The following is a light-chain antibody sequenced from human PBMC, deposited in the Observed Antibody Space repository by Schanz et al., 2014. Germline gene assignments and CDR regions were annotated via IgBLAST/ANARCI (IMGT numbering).Light chain of an antibody. J-gene: IGKJ5*01. V-gene: IGKV3-15*01. Sequence: EIVMTQSPATLSVSPGERATLSCRASQSVSSNLAWYQQKPGQAPRLLIYDASTRATGIPARFSGSASGTEFTLTISSLQSEDFAVYYCQQYLNWPITFGQGTRLEIK. CDR3: QQYLNWPIT. CDR1: QSVSSN. CDR2: DAS.